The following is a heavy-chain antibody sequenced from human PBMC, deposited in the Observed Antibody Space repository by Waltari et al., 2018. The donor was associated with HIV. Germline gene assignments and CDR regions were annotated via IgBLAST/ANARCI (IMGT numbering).Heavy chain of an antibody. D-gene: IGHD2-2*03. CDR3: ARGGNGWLPDGY. CDR1: GFTFRRYA. J-gene: IGHJ4*02. V-gene: IGHV3-30-3*01. Sequence: QVQLVESGGGVVPPGRSLGLSCAAYGFTFRRYAIHWVCQAPGKGLEWVAVISYDGSNKYYADSVKGRFTISRDNSKNTLYLQMNSLRTEDTAVYYCARGGNGWLPDGYWGQGTLVTVSS. CDR2: ISYDGSNK.